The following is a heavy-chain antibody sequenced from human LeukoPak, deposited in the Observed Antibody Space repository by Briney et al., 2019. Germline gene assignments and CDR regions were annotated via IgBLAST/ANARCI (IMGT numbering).Heavy chain of an antibody. Sequence: PGGSLRLSCSASGFTFSSYAMHWVRQAPGKGLEYVSAISSNGGSTYYADSVKGRFTISRDNSKNTLYLQMSSLRAEDTAVYYCVKDRRITMVRGEHTGDFDYWGQGTLVTVSS. CDR1: GFTFSSYA. CDR3: VKDRRITMVRGEHTGDFDY. D-gene: IGHD3-10*01. V-gene: IGHV3-64D*06. CDR2: ISSNGGST. J-gene: IGHJ4*02.